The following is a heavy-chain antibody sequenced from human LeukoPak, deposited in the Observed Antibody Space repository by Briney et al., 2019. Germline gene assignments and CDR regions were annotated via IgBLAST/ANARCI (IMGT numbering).Heavy chain of an antibody. V-gene: IGHV1-2*02. J-gene: IGHJ5*02. Sequence: ASVKVSCKASGYTFTGYYMHWVRQAPGQGLEWMGWINPNSGGTNYAQKFQGRVTMTRDTSISTAYMELSRLRSDDTAVYYRARVVYSYRHNWFDPWGQGTLVTVSS. D-gene: IGHD5-18*01. CDR1: GYTFTGYY. CDR3: ARVVYSYRHNWFDP. CDR2: INPNSGGT.